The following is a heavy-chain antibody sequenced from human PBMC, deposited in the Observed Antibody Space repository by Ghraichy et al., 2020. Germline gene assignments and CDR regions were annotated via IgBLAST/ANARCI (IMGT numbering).Heavy chain of an antibody. CDR2: IIPILGIA. CDR1: GGTFSSYA. CDR3: ARERDYYDSSGGFDY. J-gene: IGHJ4*02. Sequence: SVKVSCKASGGTFSSYAISWVRQAPGQGLEWMGRIIPILGIANYAQKFQGRVTITADKSTSTAYMELSSLRSEDTAVYYCARERDYYDSSGGFDYWGQGTLVTVSS. D-gene: IGHD3-22*01. V-gene: IGHV1-69*04.